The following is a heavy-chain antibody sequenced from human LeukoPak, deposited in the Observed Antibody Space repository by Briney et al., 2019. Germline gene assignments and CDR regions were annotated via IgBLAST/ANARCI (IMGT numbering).Heavy chain of an antibody. CDR3: ATSYYYDSSGYDY. CDR1: GNSFTSYW. D-gene: IGHD3-22*01. J-gene: IGHJ4*02. CDR2: IDPSDSYS. V-gene: IGHV5-10-1*01. Sequence: GESLKISCQGSGNSFTSYWITWVRQMPGKGLEWMGRIDPSDSYSNYSPSFQGHVTISVDKSISTAYLHWSSLKASDTAMYYCATSYYYDSSGYDYWGQGTLVTVSS.